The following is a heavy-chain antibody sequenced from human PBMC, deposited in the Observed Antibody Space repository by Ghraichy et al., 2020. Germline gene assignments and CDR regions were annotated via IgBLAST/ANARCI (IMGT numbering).Heavy chain of an antibody. Sequence: SETLSLTCTVSGGSINNSYWSWVRQPPGKGLEWIGFIHSTGTCHSNPSLKPRVTISVDTSKSQFSLQLNSVTGADTAMYYCARGAAATPPSDYWGQGALVTVSS. D-gene: IGHD2-15*01. J-gene: IGHJ4*02. CDR1: GGSINNSY. CDR2: IHSTGTC. V-gene: IGHV4-59*12. CDR3: ARGAAATPPSDY.